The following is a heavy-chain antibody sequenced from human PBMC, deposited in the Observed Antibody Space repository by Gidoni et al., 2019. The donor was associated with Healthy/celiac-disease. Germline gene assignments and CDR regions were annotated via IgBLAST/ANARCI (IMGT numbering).Heavy chain of an antibody. V-gene: IGHV3-23*01. J-gene: IGHJ5*02. CDR2: ISGSGGST. CDR3: AKDPSEYSYGGDWFDP. Sequence: EVQLLESGGGLVQPGGSLRLSCAASGFTFRRDAMSWVRQAPGKGLDWVSAISGSGGSTYYAASVKGRFTVSRDNSKNTLYLQMNSLRAEDTAVYYCAKDPSEYSYGGDWFDPWGQGTLVTVSS. CDR1: GFTFRRDA. D-gene: IGHD5-18*01.